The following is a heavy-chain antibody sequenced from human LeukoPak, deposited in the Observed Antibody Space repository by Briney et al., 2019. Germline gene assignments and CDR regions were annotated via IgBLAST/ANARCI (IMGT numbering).Heavy chain of an antibody. V-gene: IGHV3-33*01. J-gene: IGHJ4*02. CDR3: ARDNACTSASCYVFEY. Sequence: PGRSLRLSCAASGFSFSSYGMHWVRQAPGKGLEWVAVIWNDGNNKYYADSVKSRFTISRDNSKNTLFLQMNSLRAEDTAVYYCARDNACTSASCYVFEYWGQGTLVTVSS. D-gene: IGHD2-2*01. CDR1: GFSFSSYG. CDR2: IWNDGNNK.